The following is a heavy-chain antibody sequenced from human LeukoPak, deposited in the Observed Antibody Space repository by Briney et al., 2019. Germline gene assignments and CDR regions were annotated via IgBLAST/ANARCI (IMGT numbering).Heavy chain of an antibody. CDR1: GDSVSKNGVA. Sequence: SQTLSNTCVISGDSVSKNGVAWNWIRQSPSRGLEWLGRTYYSSKWNYDYAESVKGRITITPETSKNHFSLQLTSMTPEDTAVYFCARGAYRCFDFWGQGTTVTVSS. V-gene: IGHV6-1*01. D-gene: IGHD3-16*01. J-gene: IGHJ3*01. CDR2: TYYSSKWNY. CDR3: ARGAYRCFDF.